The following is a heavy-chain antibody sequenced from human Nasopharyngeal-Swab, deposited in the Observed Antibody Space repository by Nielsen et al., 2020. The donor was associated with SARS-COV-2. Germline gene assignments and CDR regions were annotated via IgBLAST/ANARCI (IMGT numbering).Heavy chain of an antibody. D-gene: IGHD3-22*01. V-gene: IGHV1-46*01. Sequence: WVPQPHGQGLEWMGIINPSGGSTSYAQKFQGRATMTRDTTTSTVYMELSSLRSEDTAVYYCARGLGDSSGYYDYWGQGTLVTVSS. CDR2: INPSGGST. CDR3: ARGLGDSSGYYDY. J-gene: IGHJ4*02.